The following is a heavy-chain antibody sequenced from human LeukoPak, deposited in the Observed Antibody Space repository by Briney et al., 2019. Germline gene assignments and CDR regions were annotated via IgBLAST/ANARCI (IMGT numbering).Heavy chain of an antibody. CDR1: GGSISSYY. CDR2: IYYSGST. D-gene: IGHD5-12*01. CDR3: ARLKWLRINWFDP. Sequence: SETLSLTCTVSGGSISSYYWSWIRQPPGKGLEWIGYIYYSGSTNYNPSLKSRVTISVDTSKNQFSLKLSSVTAADTAVYYCARLKWLRINWFDPWGQGTLVAVSS. J-gene: IGHJ5*02. V-gene: IGHV4-59*08.